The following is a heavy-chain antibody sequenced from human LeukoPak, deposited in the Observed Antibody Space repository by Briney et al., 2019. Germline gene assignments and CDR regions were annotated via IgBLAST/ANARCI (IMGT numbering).Heavy chain of an antibody. CDR1: GFTVTSNP. Sequence: GGSLELPLKVLGFTVTSNPMGWVGRAPGRGLEGASFIYSGSTHYSDSVKGRFTISRDNAKKSVYLQMNSLRAEDTAVYYCARGSTYSSGWYTGFDYRGQGTLVTVSS. CDR3: ARGSTYSSGWYTGFDY. D-gene: IGHD6-19*01. V-gene: IGHV3-53*01. CDR2: IYSGST. J-gene: IGHJ4*02.